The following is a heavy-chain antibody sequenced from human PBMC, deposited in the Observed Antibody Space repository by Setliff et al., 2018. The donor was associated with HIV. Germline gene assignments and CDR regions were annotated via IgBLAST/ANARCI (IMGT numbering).Heavy chain of an antibody. CDR3: ARGGGTSSPIDYHYYIDV. D-gene: IGHD6-6*01. J-gene: IGHJ6*03. CDR2: IYYTGSP. Sequence: SETLSLTCTVSGDSISSSIYYWGWVRQPPGKGLEWIGGIYYTGSPFYNPSLKSQVTISVDTSNNQFSLKLSSVTAADTAVYYCARGGGTSSPIDYHYYIDVWGKGTTVTVSS. V-gene: IGHV4-39*01. CDR1: GDSISSSIYY.